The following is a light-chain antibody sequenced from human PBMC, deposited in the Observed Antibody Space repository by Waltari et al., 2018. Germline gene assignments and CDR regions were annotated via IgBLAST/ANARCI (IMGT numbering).Light chain of an antibody. CDR3: QQYSSSPNT. CDR1: QILSSTY. J-gene: IGKJ2*01. V-gene: IGKV3-20*01. CDR2: GVS. Sequence: EIVLTQSPGTLSLSPGERATLSCRASQILSSTYLAWYQQKSGQAPRLLIFGVSNRAIGIPDRFSGSGSGTDFTLTINRLEPEDFAVYFCQQYSSSPNTFGQGTKLEI.